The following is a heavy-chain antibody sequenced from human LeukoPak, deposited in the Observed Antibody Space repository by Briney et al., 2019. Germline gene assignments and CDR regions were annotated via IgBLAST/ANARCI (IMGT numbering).Heavy chain of an antibody. Sequence: SETLSLTRTVSGGSISSYYWSWIRQPPGKGLEWIGYIYYSGSTNYNPSLKSRVTISVDTSKNQFSLKLSSVTAADTAVYYCARVFGVVDAFDIWGQGTMVTVSS. CDR1: GGSISSYY. J-gene: IGHJ3*02. CDR3: ARVFGVVDAFDI. V-gene: IGHV4-59*01. D-gene: IGHD3-3*01. CDR2: IYYSGST.